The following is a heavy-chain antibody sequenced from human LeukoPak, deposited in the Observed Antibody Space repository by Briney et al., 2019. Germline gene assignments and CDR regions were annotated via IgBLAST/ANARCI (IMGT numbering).Heavy chain of an antibody. J-gene: IGHJ4*02. V-gene: IGHV3-53*01. D-gene: IGHD3-10*01. Sequence: GGSLRLSCAASGFTFSSYWMSWVRQAPGKGLEWVSVIYSGGSTYYADSVKGRFTISRDNSKNTLYLQMNSLRAEDTAVYYCARGWSYYIDYWGQGTLVTVSS. CDR1: GFTFSSYW. CDR2: IYSGGST. CDR3: ARGWSYYIDY.